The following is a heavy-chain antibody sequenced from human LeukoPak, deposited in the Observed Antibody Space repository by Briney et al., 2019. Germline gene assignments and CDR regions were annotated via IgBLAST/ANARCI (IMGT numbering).Heavy chain of an antibody. V-gene: IGHV3-23*01. CDR2: IRGGGGTA. D-gene: IGHD4-11*01. CDR3: ARSVPDYTRFDY. CDR1: GFTFSSYA. J-gene: IGHJ4*02. Sequence: GGSLRLSCVASGFTFSSYAMTWVRQAPGKGLEWVSSIRGGGGTASYADSVKGRFTISRDNSKNTVYLQMSSLRAEDTALYYCARSVPDYTRFDYWGQGALVTVSS.